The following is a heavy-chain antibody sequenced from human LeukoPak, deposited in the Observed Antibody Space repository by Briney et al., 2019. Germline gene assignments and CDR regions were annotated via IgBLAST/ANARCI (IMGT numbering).Heavy chain of an antibody. CDR2: IWYDGSNK. J-gene: IGHJ6*02. CDR1: GFTFSSYG. CDR3: ARDQWYSGSYDYYYYGMDV. Sequence: GGSLRLSCAASGFTFSSYGMHWVRQAPGKGLEWVAVIWYDGSNKYYADSVKGRFTISRDNSKNTLYLQMNSLRAEDTAVCYCARDQWYSGSYDYYYYGMDVWGQGTTVTVSS. D-gene: IGHD1-26*01. V-gene: IGHV3-33*01.